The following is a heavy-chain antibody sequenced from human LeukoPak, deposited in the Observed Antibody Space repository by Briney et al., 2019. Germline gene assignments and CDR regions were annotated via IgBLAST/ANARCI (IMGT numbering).Heavy chain of an antibody. D-gene: IGHD1-14*01. CDR3: VRDSITGGAFDI. V-gene: IGHV3-11*05. Sequence: PGGSLRLSCAASGFTFSDYYTSWIRQAPGKGLEWVSYISSSSYTNYADSVKGRFTISRDNAKNSLYLQMNSLRAEDTAVYYCVRDSITGGAFDIWGQGTVVTVSS. CDR1: GFTFSDYY. J-gene: IGHJ3*02. CDR2: ISSSSYT.